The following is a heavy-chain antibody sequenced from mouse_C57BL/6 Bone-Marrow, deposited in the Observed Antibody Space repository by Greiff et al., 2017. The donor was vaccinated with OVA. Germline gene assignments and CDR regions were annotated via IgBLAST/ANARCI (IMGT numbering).Heavy chain of an antibody. J-gene: IGHJ3*01. D-gene: IGHD2-4*01. Sequence: EVQLQQSGAELVRPGASVKLSCTASGFNIKDDYMHWVKQRPEQGLEWIGWIDPENGDTEYASKFQGKATITADTSSNTAYLQLSSLTSADTAVYYCATIDYDGRAWFAYWGQGTLVTVSA. CDR3: ATIDYDGRAWFAY. CDR2: IDPENGDT. CDR1: GFNIKDDY. V-gene: IGHV14-4*01.